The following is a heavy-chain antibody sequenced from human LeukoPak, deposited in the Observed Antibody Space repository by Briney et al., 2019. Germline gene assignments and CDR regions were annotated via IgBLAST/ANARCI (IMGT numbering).Heavy chain of an antibody. CDR1: GYTFTGSY. Sequence: ASVKVSCKASGYTFTGSYMHWVRQAPGQGLEWVGWINLNSGGTNYAQKFQGRVTMTRDTSISTAYMELSSLRSDDTAVYYCARPSGGSGRWGDNWFDPWGQGTLVTVS. J-gene: IGHJ5*02. CDR3: ARPSGGSGRWGDNWFDP. V-gene: IGHV1-2*02. D-gene: IGHD3-10*01. CDR2: INLNSGGT.